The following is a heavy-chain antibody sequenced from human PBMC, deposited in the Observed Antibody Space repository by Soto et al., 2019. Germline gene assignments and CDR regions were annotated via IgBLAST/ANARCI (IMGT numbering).Heavy chain of an antibody. CDR2: INPNSGST. CDR1: GYTFTGYY. V-gene: IGHV1-2*04. D-gene: IGHD2-2*01. CDR3: ARAVRDIVVVPAKNNPNYYYYMDV. Sequence: ASVKVSCKASGYTFTGYYMHWVRQAPGQGLEWMGWINPNSGSTNYAQKFQGWGTRTRDTSISTAYMELSRLRSDDTAVYYCARAVRDIVVVPAKNNPNYYYYMDVWGKGTTVTVSS. J-gene: IGHJ6*03.